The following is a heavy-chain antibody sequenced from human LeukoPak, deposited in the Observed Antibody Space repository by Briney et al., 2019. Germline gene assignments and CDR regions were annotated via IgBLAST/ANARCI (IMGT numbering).Heavy chain of an antibody. J-gene: IGHJ5*02. CDR3: ATARYCSCGSCSHWFDP. Sequence: RASVKDSCKVSGYTLPELPLHGVRQAPGKGLEWMGGFDPEDGETIYAQKFQGRVTMTEDTSTDTAYMELSSLRSEDTAVYYCATARYCSCGSCSHWFDPWGEGTLVTVSS. D-gene: IGHD2-15*01. V-gene: IGHV1-24*01. CDR2: FDPEDGET. CDR1: GYTLPELP.